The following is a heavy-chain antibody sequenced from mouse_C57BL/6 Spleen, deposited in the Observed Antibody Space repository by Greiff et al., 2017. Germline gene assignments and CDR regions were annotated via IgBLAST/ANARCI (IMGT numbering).Heavy chain of an antibody. Sequence: VQLQQPGAELVQPGASVKLSCKASGYTFTSYWMQWVQQRPGQGLEWIGEIDTSDSYINYNQKFTGKATLTVDTSSSTAYMQLSSLTSEDSAVYYCARARDGVPWFANWGQGTLVTVSA. V-gene: IGHV1-50*01. CDR2: IDTSDSYI. CDR3: ARARDGVPWFAN. CDR1: GYTFTSYW. J-gene: IGHJ3*01.